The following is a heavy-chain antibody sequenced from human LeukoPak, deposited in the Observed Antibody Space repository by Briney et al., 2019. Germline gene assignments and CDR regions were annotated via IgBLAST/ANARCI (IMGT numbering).Heavy chain of an antibody. Sequence: SQTLSLTCTVSGGSISSGGYYWSWIRQHPGKGLEWIGYIYYSGSTYYNPSLKSRVTISVDTSKNQFSLKLSSVTAADTAVYYCARGSRDCGGDCYSHDAFDIWRQGTMVTVSS. CDR1: GGSISSGGYY. J-gene: IGHJ3*02. CDR2: IYYSGST. V-gene: IGHV4-31*03. D-gene: IGHD2-21*02. CDR3: ARGSRDCGGDCYSHDAFDI.